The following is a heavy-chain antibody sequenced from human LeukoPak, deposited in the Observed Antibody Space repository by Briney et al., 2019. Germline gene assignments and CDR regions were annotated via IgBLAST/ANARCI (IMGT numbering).Heavy chain of an antibody. V-gene: IGHV4-39*01. CDR3: ARHGSLYYYDSSGYDY. CDR1: GGSISSSSYY. J-gene: IGHJ4*02. D-gene: IGHD3-22*01. CDR2: IYYSGST. Sequence: SETLSLTCTVSGGSISSSSYYWGWIRQPPGKGLEWIGSIYYSGSTYYNPSLKSRVTISVGTSKNQFSLKLSSVTAADTAVYYCARHGSLYYYDSSGYDYWGQGTLVTVSS.